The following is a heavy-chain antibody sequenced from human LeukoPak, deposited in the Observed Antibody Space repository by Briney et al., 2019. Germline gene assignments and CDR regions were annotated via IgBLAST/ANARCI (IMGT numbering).Heavy chain of an antibody. J-gene: IGHJ4*02. D-gene: IGHD3-3*01. Sequence: SETLSLTCAVYGGSLSGYYWSWIRQPPGKGLEWIGEINHSGSTNYNPSLKSRVTISVDTSKNQFSLKLSSVTAADTAVYYCARGSRVFGVVIPWGQGTLVTVSS. CDR1: GGSLSGYY. CDR3: ARGSRVFGVVIP. V-gene: IGHV4-34*01. CDR2: INHSGST.